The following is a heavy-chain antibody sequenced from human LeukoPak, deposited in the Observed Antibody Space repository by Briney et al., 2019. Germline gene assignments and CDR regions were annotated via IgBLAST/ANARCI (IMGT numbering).Heavy chain of an antibody. Sequence: GGSLRLSCAASGLIVSSNYMTWVRQAPGKGLEWVSSISGSSSHIYYADSVKGRLTISRDNTKSSLYLQMNSLRAEDMAVYYCARGYCGGDCYGDWGQGTLVTVSS. CDR2: ISGSSSHI. D-gene: IGHD2-21*02. CDR1: GLIVSSNY. V-gene: IGHV3-21*01. J-gene: IGHJ1*01. CDR3: ARGYCGGDCYGD.